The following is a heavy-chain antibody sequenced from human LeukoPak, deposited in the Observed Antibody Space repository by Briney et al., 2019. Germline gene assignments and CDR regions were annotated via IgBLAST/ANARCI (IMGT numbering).Heavy chain of an antibody. D-gene: IGHD3-16*01. J-gene: IGHJ4*02. CDR2: IKSRTDGETT. V-gene: IGHV3-15*01. CDR3: TTVHGAGPVNFDY. Sequence: PGGSLRLSCTASGFTFSSVWMTWVRQAPGKGLEWVGRIKSRTDGETTDYAAPVKGRFSISRDDSENTLYLQMNSQKNEDTAVYFCTTVHGAGPVNFDYWGQGSLVTVSS. CDR1: GFTFSSVW.